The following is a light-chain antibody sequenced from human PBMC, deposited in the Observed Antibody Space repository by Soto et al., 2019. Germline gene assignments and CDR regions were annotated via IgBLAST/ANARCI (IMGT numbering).Light chain of an antibody. J-gene: IGKJ1*01. CDR3: QQYNNWQT. CDR2: GAS. Sequence: IVMTQSPATLSVSPGERATLSCRASQTVTTNLAWYQQKPGQAPRLLIYGASTRATGVPVRFSGSGSGTEFTLTISSLQSEDFAIYYCQQYNNWQTFGQGTKVEVK. V-gene: IGKV3-15*01. CDR1: QTVTTN.